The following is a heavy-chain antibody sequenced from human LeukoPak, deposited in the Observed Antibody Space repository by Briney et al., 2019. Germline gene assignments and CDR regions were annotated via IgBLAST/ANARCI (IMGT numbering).Heavy chain of an antibody. CDR1: GYSFTSYW. CDR2: INPNSGGT. Sequence: KISCKGSGYSFTSYWIGWVRQLPGKGLEWMGWINPNSGGTNYAQKFQGRVTMTRDTSISTAYMELSRLRSDDTAVYYCFDYYMDVWGKGTTVTVSS. V-gene: IGHV1-2*02. J-gene: IGHJ6*03. CDR3: FDYYMDV.